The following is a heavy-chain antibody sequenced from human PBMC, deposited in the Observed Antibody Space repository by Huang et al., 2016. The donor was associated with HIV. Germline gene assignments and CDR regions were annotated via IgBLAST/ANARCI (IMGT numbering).Heavy chain of an antibody. Sequence: QIQLVQSGPEVKKPGASVKVSCKASGYTFSIYGISWVRQAPGQGPEWMGGVSAYSGYTNYSQKCQGRGTMTADTSASTDYMDLRSLTSDDTVVYYCARVPCDHFSDYWGQGTLVTVSS. V-gene: IGHV1-18*01. J-gene: IGHJ4*02. CDR1: GYTFSIYG. CDR3: ARVPCDHFSDY. CDR2: VSAYSGYT.